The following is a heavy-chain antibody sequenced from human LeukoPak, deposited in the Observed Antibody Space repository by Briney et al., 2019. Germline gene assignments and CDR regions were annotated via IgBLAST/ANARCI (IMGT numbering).Heavy chain of an antibody. V-gene: IGHV3-53*01. CDR1: GFTVSSNY. J-gene: IGHJ6*02. Sequence: PGGSLRLSCAASGFTVSSNYMSWVRQAPGKGLEWVSVIYSGGSTYYADSVKGRFTISRDNSKNTLYLQMNSLRAEDTAVYYCARLATIFGVATDGMDVWGQGTTVTVSS. CDR2: IYSGGST. CDR3: ARLATIFGVATDGMDV. D-gene: IGHD3-3*01.